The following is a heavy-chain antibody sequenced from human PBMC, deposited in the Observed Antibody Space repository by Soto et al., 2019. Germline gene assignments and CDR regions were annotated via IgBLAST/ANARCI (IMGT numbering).Heavy chain of an antibody. CDR3: AKADGEQWLIPHLDN. V-gene: IGHV1-3*01. D-gene: IGHD6-19*01. CDR1: GYTFTSYA. J-gene: IGHJ1*01. CDR2: INPGNGNT. Sequence: QVQLVQSGAEVKKPGASVKVSCKASGYTFTSYAMHWVRQAPGQRLEWMGWINPGNGNTKYSQKFQGRVTITRDTSASTAYMELSSLRSEDTAHYYCAKADGEQWLIPHLDNWGQGTQVTVS.